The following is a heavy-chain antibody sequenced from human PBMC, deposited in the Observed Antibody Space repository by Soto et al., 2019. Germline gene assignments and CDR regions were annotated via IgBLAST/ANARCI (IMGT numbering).Heavy chain of an antibody. CDR3: ARDYPGHALSAFDI. CDR1: GGSISSGGYY. Sequence: SETLSLTCTVSGGSISSGGYYWSWIRQHPGKGLEWIGYIYYSGSTYYNPSLKSRVTISVDTSKNRFSLKLSSVTAADTAVYYCARDYPGHALSAFDIWGQGTMVTVSS. CDR2: IYYSGST. J-gene: IGHJ3*02. D-gene: IGHD2-2*01. V-gene: IGHV4-31*03.